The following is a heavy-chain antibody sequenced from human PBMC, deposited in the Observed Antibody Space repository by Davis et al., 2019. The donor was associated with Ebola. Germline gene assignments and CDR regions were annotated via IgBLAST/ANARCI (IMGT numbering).Heavy chain of an antibody. D-gene: IGHD3-9*01. V-gene: IGHV1-18*04. CDR2: ISGFNTNT. CDR3: ARAPNYDVLTGTSSYYFDY. CDR1: GYTFTSYG. J-gene: IGHJ4*02. Sequence: ASVKVSCKSSGYTFTSYGLVWVRQAPGLGLEWMGWISGFNTNTNFAQKFQGRVTVSKDTFTNTAYMDLRSLTSDDTAIYYCARAPNYDVLTGTSSYYFDYWGQGTLVTVSS.